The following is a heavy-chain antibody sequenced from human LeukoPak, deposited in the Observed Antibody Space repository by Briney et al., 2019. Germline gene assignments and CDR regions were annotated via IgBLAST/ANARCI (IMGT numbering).Heavy chain of an antibody. D-gene: IGHD6-19*01. CDR1: GGPISSSSYY. V-gene: IGHV4-39*01. CDR2: IYYSGST. J-gene: IGHJ6*02. Sequence: SETLSLTCTVSGGPISSSSYYWGWIRQPPGKGLEWIGSIYYSGSTYYNPSLKSRVTISVDTSKNQFSLKLSSVTAADTAVYYCARLAAVAGNFPYYYYGMDVWGQGTTVTVSS. CDR3: ARLAAVAGNFPYYYYGMDV.